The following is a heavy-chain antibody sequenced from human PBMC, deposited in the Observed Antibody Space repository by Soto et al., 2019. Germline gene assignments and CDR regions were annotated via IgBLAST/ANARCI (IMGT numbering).Heavy chain of an antibody. D-gene: IGHD6-19*01. CDR3: AKTGAVAAMGYHFDC. Sequence: QVQLVESGGGVVQPGTSLRLSCAASGFTFSSYGLYWVRQAPGKRLQWVAVISHNGVNKQYADSVKGRFTISRDNSKNTLYLQMSSLRPDDTAVYYCAKTGAVAAMGYHFDCWGQGTLVTVSS. CDR1: GFTFSSYG. J-gene: IGHJ4*02. V-gene: IGHV3-30*18. CDR2: ISHNGVNK.